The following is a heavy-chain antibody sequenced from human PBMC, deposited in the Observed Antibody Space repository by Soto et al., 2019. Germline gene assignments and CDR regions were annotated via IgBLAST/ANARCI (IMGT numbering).Heavy chain of an antibody. J-gene: IGHJ6*02. Sequence: SETLSLTCPVYGGSFSGYQWTWIRKPPGKGLEWIGDINHRGRTNLNPSLGSRVTFLVDTSKNQFSLNLRSVTAADTAVYYCARGRQEAPNARFRPAGDYSFDVWGQGTTVT. CDR1: GGSFSGYQ. V-gene: IGHV4-34*01. D-gene: IGHD2-21*01. CDR3: ARGRQEAPNARFRPAGDYSFDV. CDR2: INHRGRT.